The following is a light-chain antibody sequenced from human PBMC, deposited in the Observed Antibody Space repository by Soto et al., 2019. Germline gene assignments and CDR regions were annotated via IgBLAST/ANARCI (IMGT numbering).Light chain of an antibody. Sequence: DIQMTQSPSSVSASVGDRVTITCRASQDINNWLAWYQQKPGKAPKLLIYAASTLQSGVPSRFSGSGSGTDFLLTMSSLQPDDVAAYSCLKANSFQLTFGGGTRVEIK. CDR2: AAS. CDR3: LKANSFQLT. J-gene: IGKJ4*01. CDR1: QDINNW. V-gene: IGKV1-12*01.